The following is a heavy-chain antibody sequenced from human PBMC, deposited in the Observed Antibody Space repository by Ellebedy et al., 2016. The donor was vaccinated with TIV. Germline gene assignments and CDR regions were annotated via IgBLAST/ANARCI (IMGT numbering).Heavy chain of an antibody. CDR3: ARGSEGAFDI. J-gene: IGHJ3*02. Sequence: MPSETLSLTCAVYGGSFSGYYWSWIRQPPGKGLEWIGEINHSGSTNYNPSLKSRVTISVDTSKNQFSLKLSSVTAADTAVYYCARGSEGAFDIWGQGTMVTVSS. CDR1: GGSFSGYY. CDR2: INHSGST. V-gene: IGHV4-34*01.